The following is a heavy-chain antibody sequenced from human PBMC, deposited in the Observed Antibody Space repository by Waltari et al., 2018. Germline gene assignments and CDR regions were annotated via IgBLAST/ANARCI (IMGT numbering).Heavy chain of an antibody. CDR2: INHSGST. V-gene: IGHV4-34*01. D-gene: IGHD6-6*01. J-gene: IGHJ4*02. CDR1: GGSFSGYS. Sequence: QVQLQQWGAGLLKPSETLSLTCAVYGGSFSGYSWSWIRQPPGKGLEWIGEINHSGSTNKNPSLKRRVTISVDTSKNQFSLKLSSVTAADTAVYYCAREQLGRGHFDYWGQGTLVTVSS. CDR3: AREQLGRGHFDY.